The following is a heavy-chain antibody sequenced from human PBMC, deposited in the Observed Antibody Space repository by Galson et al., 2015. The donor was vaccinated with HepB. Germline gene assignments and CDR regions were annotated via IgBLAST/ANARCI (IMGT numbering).Heavy chain of an antibody. V-gene: IGHV3-48*03. J-gene: IGHJ4*02. D-gene: IGHD4-17*01. Sequence: SLRLSCAASGFTFSSYEMNWVRQAPGKGLEWVSYISSSGSTIYYADSVKGRFTISRDNAKNSLYLQMNSLRAEDTAVYYCARCALTTVTTWDTFFDYWGQGTLVTVSS. CDR3: ARCALTTVTTWDTFFDY. CDR1: GFTFSSYE. CDR2: ISSSGSTI.